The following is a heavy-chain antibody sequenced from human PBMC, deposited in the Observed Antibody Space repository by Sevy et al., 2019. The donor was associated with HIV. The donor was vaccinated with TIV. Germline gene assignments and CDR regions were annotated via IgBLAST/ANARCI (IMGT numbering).Heavy chain of an antibody. J-gene: IGHJ4*02. V-gene: IGHV3-11*06. D-gene: IGHD3-22*01. Sequence: GGSLRLSCAASGFTFSDYYMSWIRQAPGKGLEWVSYISSSSSYTNYADSVKGRFTISRDNAKNSPYLQMNSLRAEDTAVYYCARDGYYDSSGYFDYWGQGTLVTVSS. CDR1: GFTFSDYY. CDR2: ISSSSSYT. CDR3: ARDGYYDSSGYFDY.